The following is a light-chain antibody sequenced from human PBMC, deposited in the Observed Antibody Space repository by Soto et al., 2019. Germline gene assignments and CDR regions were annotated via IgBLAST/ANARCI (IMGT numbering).Light chain of an antibody. CDR1: STDVGSFKV. V-gene: IGLV2-23*01. J-gene: IGLJ2*01. CDR2: EGN. CDR3: CSYGQHNIVF. Sequence: QSALTQPASVSGSPGQSITVSCIGTSTDVGSFKVVSWYQQYPGKVPNLIIYEGNKRPSGVSDRFSASTSANAAYLTISGLQADDEGDYYCCSYGQHNIVFFGGGTKLTVL.